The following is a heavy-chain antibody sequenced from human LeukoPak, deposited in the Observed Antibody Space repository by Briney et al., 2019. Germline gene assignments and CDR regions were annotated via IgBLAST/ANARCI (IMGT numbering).Heavy chain of an antibody. J-gene: IGHJ6*03. CDR3: ARATSSYFYYMDV. Sequence: PSETLSLTCTVSGGSISSGSYYWSWFRQPAEKGLEWIGRIYTSGSTYYNPSLKSRVTISADTSKNQFSLNVSSVTAADTAVYYCARATSSYFYYMDVWGKGTTVTISS. CDR2: IYTSGST. D-gene: IGHD5-12*01. CDR1: GGSISSGSYY. V-gene: IGHV4-61*02.